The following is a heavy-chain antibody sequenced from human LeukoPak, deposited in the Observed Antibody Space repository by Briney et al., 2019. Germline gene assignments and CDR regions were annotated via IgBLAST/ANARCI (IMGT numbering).Heavy chain of an antibody. CDR1: GFTFSSYA. J-gene: IGHJ5*02. Sequence: GGSLRLSCAASGFTFSSYAMHWVRQAPGKGLEYASAISSNGGSTYYANSVKGRFTISRDNSKNTLYLQMGSLRAEDMAVYYCARAITGTTTAWFDPWGQGTLVTVSS. V-gene: IGHV3-64*01. CDR3: ARAITGTTTAWFDP. D-gene: IGHD1-7*01. CDR2: ISSNGGST.